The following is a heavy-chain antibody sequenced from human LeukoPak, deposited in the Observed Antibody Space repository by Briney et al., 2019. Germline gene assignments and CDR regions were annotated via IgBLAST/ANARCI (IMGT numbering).Heavy chain of an antibody. CDR1: GYTFTGYY. V-gene: IGHV1-2*02. D-gene: IGHD3-10*01. Sequence: ASVKVSCKASGYTFTGYYTHWVRQAPGQGLEWMGWINPNSGGTNYAQKFQGRVTMTRDTSISTAHMELSSLRSDDTAVYYCTRDLMDYVFSTVLHHYYRDVWGKGTTVTVSS. CDR2: INPNSGGT. J-gene: IGHJ6*04. CDR3: TRDLMDYVFSTVLHHYYRDV.